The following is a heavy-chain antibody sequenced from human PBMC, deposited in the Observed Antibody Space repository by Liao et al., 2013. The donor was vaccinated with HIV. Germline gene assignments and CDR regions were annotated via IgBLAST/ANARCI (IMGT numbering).Heavy chain of an antibody. Sequence: QLLLQESGPGLVKPSETLSLTCTASGGSTGSSDSYWGWIRQPPGKGLEWVGTIHQSGGAYYNPSLKSRVAMSEDLSSDRFSLRLSFVTAADTAVYYCARGRGRRYFGVGDAFDIWGQGTMVTVSS. J-gene: IGHJ3*02. CDR3: ARGRGRRYFGVGDAFDI. CDR1: GGSTGSSDSY. CDR2: IHQSGGA. V-gene: IGHV4-39*07. D-gene: IGHD3-9*01.